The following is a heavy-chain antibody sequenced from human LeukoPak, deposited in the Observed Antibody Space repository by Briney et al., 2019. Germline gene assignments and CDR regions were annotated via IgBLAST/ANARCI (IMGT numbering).Heavy chain of an antibody. V-gene: IGHV3-23*01. CDR1: GFTLNNYA. Sequence: GGSLRLSCAASGFTLNNYAMSWVRQAPGKGLEWVSATSSSDAGTYHADSVRGRFTISRDNSKNTLYLQMNSLRAEDTAVYYCAELGITMIGGVWGKGTTVTISS. CDR3: AELGITMIGGV. CDR2: TSSSDAGT. D-gene: IGHD3-10*02. J-gene: IGHJ6*04.